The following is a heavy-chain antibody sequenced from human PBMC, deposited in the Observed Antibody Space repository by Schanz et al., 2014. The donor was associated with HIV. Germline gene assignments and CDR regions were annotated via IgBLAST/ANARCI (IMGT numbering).Heavy chain of an antibody. D-gene: IGHD6-13*01. CDR1: GFTFNMYA. V-gene: IGHV3-21*02. Sequence: EVQLVESGGGLVRPGESLTLSCAASGFTFNMYAMNWVRQAPGKGLEWVSSISSSSGYIRYADSVRGRFTISRDNAKNTLYLQMNSLRAEDTAVYYCAKEEQQLGGVGGYHFDYWGQGTLVTVSS. CDR3: AKEEQQLGGVGGYHFDY. J-gene: IGHJ4*02. CDR2: ISSSSGYI.